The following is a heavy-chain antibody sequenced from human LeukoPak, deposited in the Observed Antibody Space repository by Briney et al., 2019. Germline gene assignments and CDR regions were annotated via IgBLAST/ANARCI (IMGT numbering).Heavy chain of an antibody. CDR1: GYTLTELS. J-gene: IGHJ4*02. D-gene: IGHD5-24*01. CDR3: ATGAGDGYNFVDY. V-gene: IGHV1-24*01. CDR2: FGPEDGET. Sequence: GASVKVSCKVSGYTLTELSMHWVRQAPGKGLEWMGGFGPEDGETIYAQKFQGRVTMTEDTSTDTAYMERSSLRSEDTAVYYCATGAGDGYNFVDYWGQGTLVTVSS.